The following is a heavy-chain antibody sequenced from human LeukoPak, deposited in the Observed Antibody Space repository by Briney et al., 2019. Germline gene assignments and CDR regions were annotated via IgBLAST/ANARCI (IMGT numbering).Heavy chain of an antibody. CDR1: GFTFSSYS. J-gene: IGHJ4*02. CDR3: ARDLGGAVVPYYFDY. V-gene: IGHV3-21*01. D-gene: IGHD4-23*01. CDR2: ISSSSSYI. Sequence: GGSLRLSSAASGFTFSSYSMNWVRQAPGKGLEWVSSISSSSSYIYYADSVKGRFTISRDNAKNSLYLQMNSLRAEDTAVYYCARDLGGAVVPYYFDYWGQGTLVTVSS.